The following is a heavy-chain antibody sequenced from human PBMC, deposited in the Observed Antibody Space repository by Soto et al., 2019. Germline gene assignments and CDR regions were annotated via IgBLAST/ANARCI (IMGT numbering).Heavy chain of an antibody. V-gene: IGHV3-30*18. Sequence: QVQLVESGGGVVQPGRSLRLSCAASGFTFSSYGMHWVRQAPGKGLEWVAVISYDGSNKYYADSVKGRFTISRDNSKNTLYLQMNSLRAEDTAVYYCAKDGWRGCSSTSCYGTYYYYGMDVWGQGTTVTVSS. CDR3: AKDGWRGCSSTSCYGTYYYYGMDV. J-gene: IGHJ6*02. CDR1: GFTFSSYG. CDR2: ISYDGSNK. D-gene: IGHD2-2*01.